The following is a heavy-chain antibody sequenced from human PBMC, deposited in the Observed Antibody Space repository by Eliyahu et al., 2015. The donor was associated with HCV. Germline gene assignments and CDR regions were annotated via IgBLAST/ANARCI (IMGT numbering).Heavy chain of an antibody. V-gene: IGHV1-69*01. D-gene: IGHD3-22*01. Sequence: PMFGTANYAQRFQGRVTITADESTSTAYMELNSLRSDDTAVYYCARGPETENSYYYNYWGQGTRVTVSS. J-gene: IGHJ4*02. CDR2: PMFGTA. CDR3: ARGPETENSYYYNY.